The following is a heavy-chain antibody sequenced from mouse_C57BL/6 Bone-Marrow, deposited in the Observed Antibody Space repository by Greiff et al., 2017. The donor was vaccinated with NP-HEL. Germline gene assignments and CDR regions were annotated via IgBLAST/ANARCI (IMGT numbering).Heavy chain of an antibody. Sequence: VKLMESGAELARPGASVKLSCKASGYTFTSYGISWVKQRTGQGLEWIGEIYPRSGNTYYNEKFKGKATLTADKSSSTAYMELRSLTSADSAVYFCADIYYGSSPFAYWGQGTLVTVSA. CDR2: IYPRSGNT. CDR3: ADIYYGSSPFAY. J-gene: IGHJ3*01. V-gene: IGHV1-81*01. CDR1: GYTFTSYG. D-gene: IGHD1-1*01.